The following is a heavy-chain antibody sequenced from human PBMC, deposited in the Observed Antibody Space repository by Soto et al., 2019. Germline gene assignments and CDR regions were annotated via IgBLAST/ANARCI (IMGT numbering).Heavy chain of an antibody. CDR2: MNPNSGNT. V-gene: IGHV1-8*01. CDR1: GYTFTSYD. CDR3: AREGNLGRWIQPLDS. J-gene: IGHJ4*02. D-gene: IGHD2-2*03. Sequence: ASVKVSCKASGYTFTSYDINWVRQATGQGLEWMGWMNPNSGNTGYAQKFQGRVTMSVDTSKNHFSLKLISVTTADTAVYFCAREGNLGRWIQPLDSWGQGTLVTVSS.